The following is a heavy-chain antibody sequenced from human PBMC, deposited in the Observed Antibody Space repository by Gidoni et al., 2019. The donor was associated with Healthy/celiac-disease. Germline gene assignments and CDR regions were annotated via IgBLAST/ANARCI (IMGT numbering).Heavy chain of an antibody. CDR1: GYTFTSYA. J-gene: IGHJ4*02. D-gene: IGHD3-10*01. CDR3: ARIGSLGEILFDY. V-gene: IGHV1-3*01. CDR2: INAGNGNT. Sequence: QVQLVQSGAEVKKPGASVQVSCKASGYTFTSYAMHWVRQAPGQRLEWMGWINAGNGNTKYSQKFQGRVTITRDTSASTAYMELSSLRSEDTAVYYCARIGSLGEILFDYWGQGTLVTVSS.